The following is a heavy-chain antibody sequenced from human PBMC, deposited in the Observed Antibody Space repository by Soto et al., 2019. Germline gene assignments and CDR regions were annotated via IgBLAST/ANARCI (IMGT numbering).Heavy chain of an antibody. Sequence: EVQLSQSGGGLVQPGGSLRLSCAASGFVFNDYAMNWVSQTPGKGLEWVSSSIGPGRDTYYADSVRGRFTISRDNSRNTLYLHMTSLRADDAGIYYCAKADRERSTVVRCYPFDLWGQGALVAVSS. D-gene: IGHD2-15*01. CDR2: SIGPGRDT. CDR3: AKADRERSTVVRCYPFDL. J-gene: IGHJ4*02. V-gene: IGHV3-23*01. CDR1: GFVFNDYA.